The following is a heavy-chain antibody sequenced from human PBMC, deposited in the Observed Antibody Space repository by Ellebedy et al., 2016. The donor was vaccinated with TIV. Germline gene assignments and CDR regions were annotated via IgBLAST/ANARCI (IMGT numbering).Heavy chain of an antibody. V-gene: IGHV4-39*01. CDR1: GGSISSSSHY. D-gene: IGHD3-16*01. CDR2: IYHSWIT. J-gene: IGHJ6*02. CDR3: ARHYENSYYAMDV. Sequence: MPSETLSLTCTVSGGSISSSSHYWGWIRQPPGKGLEWIGSIYHSWITYYNPSLKSRFTISLDTSKNQFSLKLNSVTAADTAIYYCARHYENSYYAMDVWGQGTTVTVSS.